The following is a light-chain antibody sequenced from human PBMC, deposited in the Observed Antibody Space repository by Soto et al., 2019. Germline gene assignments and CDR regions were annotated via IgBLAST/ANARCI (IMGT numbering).Light chain of an antibody. CDR1: QVISSD. CDR2: AAS. Sequence: DIQLTQSPSFLSASVGDRVTITCRASQVISSDLAWYQQKPGKAPKVLIYAASTLQGGVSSRFSGSGSGTEFTLTISSLQPEDFATYFCQQLNSYPITFGGGTKVEIK. V-gene: IGKV1-9*01. CDR3: QQLNSYPIT. J-gene: IGKJ4*01.